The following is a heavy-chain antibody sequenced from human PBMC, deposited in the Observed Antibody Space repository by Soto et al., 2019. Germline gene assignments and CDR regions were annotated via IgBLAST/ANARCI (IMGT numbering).Heavy chain of an antibody. V-gene: IGHV1-18*04. Sequence: QVKLVQSGAEVKKPGASVKVSCKASGYTFTSYGVSWVRQAPGQGLEWMGWISGYNGNTNYAQKLQGRVTMTTDTPTSTAYMELRSLRSDDTAVYYCARAGKYYYGSGSPYYYGMDVWGQGITVTVSS. D-gene: IGHD3-10*01. CDR3: ARAGKYYYGSGSPYYYGMDV. CDR1: GYTFTSYG. CDR2: ISGYNGNT. J-gene: IGHJ6*02.